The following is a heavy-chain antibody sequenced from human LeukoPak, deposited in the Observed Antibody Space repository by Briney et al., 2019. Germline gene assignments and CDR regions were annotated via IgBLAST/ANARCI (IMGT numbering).Heavy chain of an antibody. CDR1: GFTFSSYE. D-gene: IGHD6-13*01. Sequence: GGSLGLSCAASGFTFSSYEMNWVRQAPGKGLEWVSYISSSGSTIYYADSVKGRFTISRDNAKNSLYLQMNSLRAEDTALYYCARDLGSSWYGGGGFDYWGQGTLVTVSS. CDR3: ARDLGSSWYGGGGFDY. J-gene: IGHJ4*02. CDR2: ISSSGSTI. V-gene: IGHV3-48*03.